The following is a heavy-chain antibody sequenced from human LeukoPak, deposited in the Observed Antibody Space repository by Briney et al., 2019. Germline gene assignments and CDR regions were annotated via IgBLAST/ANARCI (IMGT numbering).Heavy chain of an antibody. CDR1: GFTISSYE. CDR2: ISGSGNTI. Sequence: GGSLRLSCAASGFTISSYEMNWVRQAPGKGLEWVSYISGSGNTIYYADSVKGRFTIPRDNAKNSLYLQMNSLRAEDTAVYYCARAGNYYGRHTNWFDPWGQGTLVTVSS. V-gene: IGHV3-48*03. CDR3: ARAGNYYGRHTNWFDP. D-gene: IGHD3-10*01. J-gene: IGHJ5*02.